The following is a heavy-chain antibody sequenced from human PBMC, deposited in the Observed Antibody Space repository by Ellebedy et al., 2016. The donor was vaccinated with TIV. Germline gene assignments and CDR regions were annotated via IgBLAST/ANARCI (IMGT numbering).Heavy chain of an antibody. V-gene: IGHV3-7*01. CDR3: ARDQWLGRAYYFDY. Sequence: GESLKISYAASGFTFSNYWMTWVRQAPGKGLEWVANIKQDGSERYYVDSVKGRFAISRDNAKNSLYLQMNSLGDEDTAVYYCARDQWLGRAYYFDYWGQGTLVTVSS. CDR1: GFTFSNYW. CDR2: IKQDGSER. J-gene: IGHJ4*02. D-gene: IGHD6-19*01.